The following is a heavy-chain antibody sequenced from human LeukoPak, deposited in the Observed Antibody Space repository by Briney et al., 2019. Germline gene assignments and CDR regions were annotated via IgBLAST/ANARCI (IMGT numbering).Heavy chain of an antibody. CDR1: GGSVSSYY. Sequence: PETLSLTCTVSGGSVSSYYWSWIRRPPGRGLEWIAYLSHSGSSDSNPSLTSRVTTLVDTSKNQFSLKLTSVTAADTAVYYCARARYANAWYAFDIWGHGTMVTVSS. CDR2: LSHSGSS. V-gene: IGHV4-59*02. J-gene: IGHJ3*02. CDR3: ARARYANAWYAFDI. D-gene: IGHD2-2*01.